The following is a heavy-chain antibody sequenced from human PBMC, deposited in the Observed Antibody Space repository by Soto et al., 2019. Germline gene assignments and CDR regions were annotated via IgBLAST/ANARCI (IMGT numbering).Heavy chain of an antibody. Sequence: SVKVSCKASGGTFSSYAIIWVRQAPGQGLEWMGGIIPIFGTANYAQKLQGRVTITADESTSTAYMELSSLRSEDTAVYYCARDQGILLWFGELSPRCMDVWGQGTTVTVSS. J-gene: IGHJ6*02. CDR2: IIPIFGTA. V-gene: IGHV1-69*13. D-gene: IGHD3-10*01. CDR3: ARDQGILLWFGELSPRCMDV. CDR1: GGTFSSYA.